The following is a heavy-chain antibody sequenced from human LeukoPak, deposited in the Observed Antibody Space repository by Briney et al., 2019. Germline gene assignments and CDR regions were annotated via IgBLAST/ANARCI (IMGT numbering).Heavy chain of an antibody. J-gene: IGHJ4*02. Sequence: SETLSLTCSVSGGSVSSSYYYWGWIRQPPGKGLEWMGRIHYSGSTYYNPSLKSRVTTSVDTSKNQFSLKLNSVTAADTAVYYCARLTYGSGTYYPDYWGQGTLVTVSS. CDR1: GGSVSSSYYY. D-gene: IGHD3-10*01. V-gene: IGHV4-39*01. CDR2: IHYSGST. CDR3: ARLTYGSGTYYPDY.